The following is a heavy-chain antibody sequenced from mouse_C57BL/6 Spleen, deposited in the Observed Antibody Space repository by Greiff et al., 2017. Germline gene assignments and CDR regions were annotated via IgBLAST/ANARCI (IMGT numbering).Heavy chain of an antibody. J-gene: IGHJ4*01. Sequence: VQLQQSGPGLVQPSQSLSITCTVSGFSLTSYGVHWVRQSPGKGLEWLGVIWSGGSTDYNAAFISSLSISKDNSKSQVFFKMNSLQADDTAIYYCARKDYDAMDYWGQGTSVTVSS. CDR2: IWSGGST. CDR3: ARKDYDAMDY. CDR1: GFSLTSYG. V-gene: IGHV2-2*01.